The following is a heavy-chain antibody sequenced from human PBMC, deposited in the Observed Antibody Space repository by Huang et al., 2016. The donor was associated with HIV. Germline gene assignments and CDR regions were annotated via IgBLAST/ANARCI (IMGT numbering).Heavy chain of an antibody. Sequence: QVQLVESGGGVAQPGRSLRLSCAASGFTFSGYAMHWVRQVPGKGLEWVAVTSYDGSNKHYADSVKGRFTISRDNSKNTLYLQMNSLRAEDTAVYYCARDGLVSNYYYDSSGYYLGDAFDIWGQGTMVTVSS. D-gene: IGHD3-22*01. CDR1: GFTFSGYA. CDR2: TSYDGSNK. CDR3: ARDGLVSNYYYDSSGYYLGDAFDI. J-gene: IGHJ3*02. V-gene: IGHV3-30-3*01.